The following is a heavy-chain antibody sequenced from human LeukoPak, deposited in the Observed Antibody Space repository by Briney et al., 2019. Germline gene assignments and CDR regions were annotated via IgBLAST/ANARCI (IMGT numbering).Heavy chain of an antibody. CDR3: ARRVSSLDAFDI. CDR1: GGSISSSNYY. J-gene: IGHJ3*02. V-gene: IGHV4-39*01. D-gene: IGHD2-15*01. Sequence: SETLSLTCTVSGGSISSSNYYWGWIRQPPGKGLEWIGNAYYGGNTYNNPSLKSRVTMSVDTSKNQFSLKLNSVTAADTAIYYCARRVSSLDAFDIWAKGQWSPSLQ. CDR2: AYYGGNT.